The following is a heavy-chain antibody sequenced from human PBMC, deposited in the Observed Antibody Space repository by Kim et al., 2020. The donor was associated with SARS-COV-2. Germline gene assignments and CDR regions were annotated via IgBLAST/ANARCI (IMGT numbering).Heavy chain of an antibody. D-gene: IGHD6-13*01. CDR3: ARGVVSGSTGYSSSWYPFGNWLDP. V-gene: IGHV3-33*01. Sequence: GGSLRLSCAASGFTFSSYGMHWVRQAPGKGLEWVAVIWYDGSNKYYADSVKGRFTISRDNSKNTLYLQMNSLRAEDTAVYYCARGVVSGSTGYSSSWYPFGNWLDPRGQGTLVTVSS. CDR1: GFTFSSYG. CDR2: IWYDGSNK. J-gene: IGHJ5*02.